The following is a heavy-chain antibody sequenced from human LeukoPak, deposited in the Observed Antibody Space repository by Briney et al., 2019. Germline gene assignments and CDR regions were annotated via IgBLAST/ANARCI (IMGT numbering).Heavy chain of an antibody. V-gene: IGHV3-30*02. J-gene: IGHJ4*02. CDR3: AKPRGYSGYVDY. CDR1: GFTFSSYG. Sequence: GGSLRLSCAASGFTFSSYGLHWVRQAPGKGLGWETFIPYDGSNKYYADSVKGRFTISRDNSKNTLYLQMNSLRAEDTAVYYCAKPRGYSGYVDYWGQGTLVTVSS. D-gene: IGHD5-12*01. CDR2: IPYDGSNK.